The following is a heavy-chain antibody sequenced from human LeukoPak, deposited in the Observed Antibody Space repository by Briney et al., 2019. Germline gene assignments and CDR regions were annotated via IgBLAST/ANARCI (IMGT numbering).Heavy chain of an antibody. CDR3: ARDGVVVVPAATYYYYYGMDV. D-gene: IGHD2-2*01. V-gene: IGHV3-33*08. J-gene: IGHJ6*02. CDR1: GFTFSSYA. CDR2: IWYDGSNK. Sequence: GGSLRLSCAASGFTFSSYAMHWVRQAPGKGLEWVAVIWYDGSNKYYADSVKGRFTISRDNSKNTLYLQMNSLRAEDTAVYYCARDGVVVVPAATYYYYYGMDVWGQGTTVTVSS.